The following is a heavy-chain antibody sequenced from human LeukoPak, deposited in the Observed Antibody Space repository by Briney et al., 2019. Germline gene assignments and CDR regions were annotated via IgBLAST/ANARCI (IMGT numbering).Heavy chain of an antibody. CDR2: IKQDGSEK. J-gene: IGHJ4*02. V-gene: IGHV3-7*03. CDR3: AKGSRWKLTGYFDD. CDR1: GFTFSNYW. D-gene: IGHD7-27*01. Sequence: PGGSLRLSCVVSGFTFSNYWMSWVGQAPGQGLEGVANIKQDGSEKYYVDSVKGRFTISRDNTKNSLYLQMNRLRAEGMALYYCAKGSRWKLTGYFDDSGQGTLVTVS.